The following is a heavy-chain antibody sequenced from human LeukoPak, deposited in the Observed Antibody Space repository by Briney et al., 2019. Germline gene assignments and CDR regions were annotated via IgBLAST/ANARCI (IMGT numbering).Heavy chain of an antibody. CDR2: IKHDGSEK. V-gene: IGHV3-7*01. D-gene: IGHD2-2*01. Sequence: GGSLRLPCAASGFTFSSYWMSWVRQAPGKGLEWVANIKHDGSEKYDVDSVKGRFTISRDNARNSLYLQTNSLRVEDTAVYYCATSSTARGGTDYWGQGTLVTVSS. CDR1: GFTFSSYW. CDR3: ATSSTARGGTDY. J-gene: IGHJ4*02.